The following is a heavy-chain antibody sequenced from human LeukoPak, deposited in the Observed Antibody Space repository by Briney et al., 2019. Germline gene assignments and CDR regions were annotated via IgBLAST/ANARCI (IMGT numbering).Heavy chain of an antibody. D-gene: IGHD3-22*01. Sequence: ASVKVSCKASGYTFTGYYMHWVRQAPGQGLEWMGWISAYNGITNYAQKLQGRVTMTTDTSTSTAYMELRSLRSDDTAVYYCARDYYYDSSGYDPSNNRFDPWGQGTLVTV. J-gene: IGHJ5*02. V-gene: IGHV1-18*04. CDR3: ARDYYYDSSGYDPSNNRFDP. CDR2: ISAYNGIT. CDR1: GYTFTGYY.